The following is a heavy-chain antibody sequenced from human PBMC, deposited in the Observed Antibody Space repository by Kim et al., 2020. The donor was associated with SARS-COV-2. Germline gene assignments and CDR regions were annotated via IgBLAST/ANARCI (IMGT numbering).Heavy chain of an antibody. V-gene: IGHV3-30*02. D-gene: IGHD2-2*01. CDR3: AKGQEYQLLHEFDY. J-gene: IGHJ4*02. Sequence: ADSVKGRFTISRDNSKNTLHLQMNSLRAEDTAVYYCAKGQEYQLLHEFDYWGQGTLVTVSS.